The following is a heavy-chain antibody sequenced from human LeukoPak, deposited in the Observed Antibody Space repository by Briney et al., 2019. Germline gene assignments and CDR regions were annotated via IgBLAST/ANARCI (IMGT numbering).Heavy chain of an antibody. Sequence: PSGTLSLTCPVSGYSISSGYYWGWLRQPPGRGLEWIGSIYHSGRTYYNPSLKSRVTISVDTSKHQFSLKLSSVTPADTAVYYCARTYDFWRTAHHWFDPWGQGTLVTVSS. CDR2: IYHSGRT. V-gene: IGHV4-38-2*01. D-gene: IGHD3-3*01. J-gene: IGHJ5*02. CDR3: ARTYDFWRTAHHWFDP. CDR1: GYSISSGYY.